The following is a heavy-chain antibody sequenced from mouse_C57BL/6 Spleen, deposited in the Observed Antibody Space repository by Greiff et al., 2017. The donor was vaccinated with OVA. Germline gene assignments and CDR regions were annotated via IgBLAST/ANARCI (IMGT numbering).Heavy chain of an antibody. V-gene: IGHV5-16*01. D-gene: IGHD2-5*01. CDR2: INYDGSST. CDR1: GFTFSDYY. CDR3: ARAYYSNYGYFEV. J-gene: IGHJ1*03. Sequence: EVKLMESEGGLVQPGSSMKLSCTASGFTFSDYYMAWVRQVPEKGLEWVANINYDGSSTYYLDSLKSRFIISRDNAKNILYLQMSSLKSEDTATYYCARAYYSNYGYFEVWGTGTTVTVSS.